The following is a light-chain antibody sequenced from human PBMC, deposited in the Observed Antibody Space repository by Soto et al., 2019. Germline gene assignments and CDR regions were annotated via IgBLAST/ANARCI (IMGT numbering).Light chain of an antibody. CDR2: GAS. CDR3: QQYGSSPGT. Sequence: EIVLTQSPGTLSLSPGERATLSCRASQSVSSTYLAWYQQKPGQAPRHLIYGASSRATGIPDRFSGSGSGTDFDLTISRLEPGDFPVYYCQQYGSSPGTFGQGTKVEIK. V-gene: IGKV3-20*01. CDR1: QSVSSTY. J-gene: IGKJ1*01.